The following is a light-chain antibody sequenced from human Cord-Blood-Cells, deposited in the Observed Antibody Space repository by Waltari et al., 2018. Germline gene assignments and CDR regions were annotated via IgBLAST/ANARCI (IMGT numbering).Light chain of an antibody. Sequence: EIVLTQAPATLSLSLGERATLSCRASQSVSSYLAWYQQKPGQAPRLLIYDASNRATGIPARFSGSGSGTDFTLTISSLEPEDFAVYYCQQRSNWPPENTFGPGTKVDIK. CDR3: QQRSNWPPENT. V-gene: IGKV3-11*01. CDR1: QSVSSY. CDR2: DAS. J-gene: IGKJ3*01.